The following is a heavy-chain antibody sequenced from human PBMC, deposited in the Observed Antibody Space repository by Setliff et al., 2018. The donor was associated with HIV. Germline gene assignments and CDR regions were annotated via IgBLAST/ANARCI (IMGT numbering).Heavy chain of an antibody. V-gene: IGHV3-30*03. D-gene: IGHD6-19*01. Sequence: PGWSLRLSCAASGFTFSSYGMHWVRQAPGKGLEWVAVISHDGTNKYYGDSVKGRFTISRDNSKNTLYVQIDSLRVEDTAVYYCASQIAVGIWGQGTMVTVSS. CDR3: ASQIAVGI. CDR2: ISHDGTNK. CDR1: GFTFSSYG. J-gene: IGHJ3*02.